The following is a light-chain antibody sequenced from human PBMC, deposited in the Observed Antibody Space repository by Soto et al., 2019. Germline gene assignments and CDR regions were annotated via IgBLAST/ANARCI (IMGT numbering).Light chain of an antibody. V-gene: IGLV2-14*01. CDR3: SSYTSSSPVV. CDR2: EVS. Sequence: QSALTQPASVSGSPGQSIPISCTGTSSDVGGYNYVSWYQQHPGKAPKLMIYEVSNRPSGVSNRFSGSKSGNTASLTISGLQAEDEADYYCSSYTSSSPVVFGGGTKVTVL. J-gene: IGLJ2*01. CDR1: SSDVGGYNY.